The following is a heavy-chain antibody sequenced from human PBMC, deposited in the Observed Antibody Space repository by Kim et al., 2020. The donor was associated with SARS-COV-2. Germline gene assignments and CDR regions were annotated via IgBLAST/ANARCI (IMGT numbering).Heavy chain of an antibody. V-gene: IGHV5-51*01. D-gene: IGHD6-13*01. J-gene: IGHJ4*02. Sequence: TYTPSFQGQVTISADTSISTAYLQWSSLTASDTAMYYCARRYSSSWLFDYWGQGTLVTVSS. CDR3: ARRYSSSWLFDY.